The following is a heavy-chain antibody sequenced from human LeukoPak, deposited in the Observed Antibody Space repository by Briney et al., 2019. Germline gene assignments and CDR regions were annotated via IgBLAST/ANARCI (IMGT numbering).Heavy chain of an antibody. CDR2: IKQDGSEK. Sequence: TSETLSLTCAVYGGSFSGYYWSWVRQAPGKGLEWVANIKQDGSEKYYVDSVKGRFTISRDNAKNSLYLQMNSLRAEDTAVYYCARDMSYFDWYHGDDYWGQGTLVTVSS. J-gene: IGHJ4*02. D-gene: IGHD3-9*01. V-gene: IGHV3-7*01. CDR3: ARDMSYFDWYHGDDY. CDR1: GGSFSGYY.